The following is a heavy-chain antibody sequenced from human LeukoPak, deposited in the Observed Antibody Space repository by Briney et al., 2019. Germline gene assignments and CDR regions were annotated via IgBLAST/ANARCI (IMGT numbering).Heavy chain of an antibody. CDR1: GFTFSNYA. CDR2: ISYDGGSK. Sequence: GGSLRLSCAASGFTFSNYAIHWVRQAPGKGLEWVTVISYDGGSKFYADSMKGRFTISRDNSKNTLYLQMNSLRAEDTAVYYCARDVAAAGTFFAGMDVWGRGTTVTVSS. J-gene: IGHJ6*02. CDR3: ARDVAAAGTFFAGMDV. D-gene: IGHD6-13*01. V-gene: IGHV3-30-3*01.